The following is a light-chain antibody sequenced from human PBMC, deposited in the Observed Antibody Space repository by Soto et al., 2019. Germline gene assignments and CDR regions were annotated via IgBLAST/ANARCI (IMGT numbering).Light chain of an antibody. Sequence: DIQMTQSPSFLSASVGDKVTITCRATESVSKWLAWYQEKPGNPPRPLIYDASTLESGVPSRFSGSGSGTDFTLTINGLQPEDFATYYCQQAASFPITFGQGTRLEIK. CDR1: ESVSKW. V-gene: IGKV1-12*01. CDR3: QQAASFPIT. J-gene: IGKJ5*01. CDR2: DAS.